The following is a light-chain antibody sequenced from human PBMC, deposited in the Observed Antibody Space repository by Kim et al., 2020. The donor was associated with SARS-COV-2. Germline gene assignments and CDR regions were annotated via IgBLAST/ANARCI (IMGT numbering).Light chain of an antibody. CDR2: DAP. J-gene: IGKJ5*01. CDR1: QSGSNTY. CDR3: QQYGSSPPIT. V-gene: IGKV3D-20*01. Sequence: PGERAPLACGDSQSGSNTYLAWYQQKPGLAPRPLIYDAPSRATGIPDRFSGSGSGTDVTLTISRLEPEDFAVYYCQQYGSSPPITVGQGTRREIK.